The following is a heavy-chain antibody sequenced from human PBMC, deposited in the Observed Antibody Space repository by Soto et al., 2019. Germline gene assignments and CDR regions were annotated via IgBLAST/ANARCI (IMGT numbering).Heavy chain of an antibody. CDR2: IKSRTDGGTT. Sequence: EVQLVESGGGLVKPGGSLRLSCAASGFTFSNAWMSWVRQAPGKGLEWVGRIKSRTDGGTTDYAAPVKGRFTISRDDSKNTLYLQMNSLKTEDTAVYYCTSSSYDYGDYAFDYWGQGTLVTVSS. D-gene: IGHD4-17*01. CDR1: GFTFSNAW. V-gene: IGHV3-15*01. CDR3: TSSSYDYGDYAFDY. J-gene: IGHJ4*02.